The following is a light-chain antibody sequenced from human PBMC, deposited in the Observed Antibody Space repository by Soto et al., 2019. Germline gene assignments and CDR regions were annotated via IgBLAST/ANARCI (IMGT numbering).Light chain of an antibody. CDR2: DVS. J-gene: IGLJ1*01. CDR1: SSDIGGYKY. V-gene: IGLV2-14*01. CDR3: ISYTSINTHV. Sequence: QSALTQPASVSGSPGQSLTISCTGTSSDIGGYKYVSWYQQKPDKAPKLIIYDVSYRPSGVSDRFSGSKSGNTASLTISGLQAEDEGDYYCISYTSINTHVFGTGTKVTVL.